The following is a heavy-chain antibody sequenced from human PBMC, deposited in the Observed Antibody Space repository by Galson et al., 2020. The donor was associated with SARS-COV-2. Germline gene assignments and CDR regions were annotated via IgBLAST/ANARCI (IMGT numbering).Heavy chain of an antibody. V-gene: IGHV4-38-2*02. CDR3: ARDNGGYIALYYFDY. CDR2: TYHSGST. J-gene: IGHJ4*02. Sequence: TLSLTCTVSGYSISSGYYWAWIRQPPGKGLEWIGSTYHSGSTYYNPSLKSRVTISVDTSKNQFSLKPSSVTAAHTAVSYCARDNGGYIALYYFDYWGKVTLVTVSS. CDR1: GYSISSGYY. D-gene: IGHD5-12*01.